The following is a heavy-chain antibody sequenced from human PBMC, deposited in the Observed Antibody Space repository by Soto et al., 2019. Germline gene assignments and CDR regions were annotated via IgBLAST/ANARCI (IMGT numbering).Heavy chain of an antibody. CDR1: GYSFTSYW. Sequence: GESLKISCKGSGYSFTSYWIGWVRQMPGKGLEWMGRIDPSDSYTNYSPSFQGHVTISADKSISTAYLQWSSLKASDTAMYYCARRMRYYGSGSYEDDYYGMDVWGQGTTVTVSS. CDR2: IDPSDSYT. CDR3: ARRMRYYGSGSYEDDYYGMDV. V-gene: IGHV5-10-1*01. J-gene: IGHJ6*02. D-gene: IGHD3-10*01.